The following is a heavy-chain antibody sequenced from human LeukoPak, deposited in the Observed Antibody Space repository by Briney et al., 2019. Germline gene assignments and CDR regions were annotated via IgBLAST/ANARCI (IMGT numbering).Heavy chain of an antibody. D-gene: IGHD2-2*01. CDR1: GFTFSSYG. Sequence: GGSLRLSCAASGFTFSSYGMHWVRQASGKGLEWVAVISYDGSNKYYADSVKGRFTISRDNSKNTLYLQMNSLRAEDTAVYYCANILGYCSSTSCSTTDYWGQGTLVTVSS. CDR2: ISYDGSNK. CDR3: ANILGYCSSTSCSTTDY. V-gene: IGHV3-30*18. J-gene: IGHJ4*02.